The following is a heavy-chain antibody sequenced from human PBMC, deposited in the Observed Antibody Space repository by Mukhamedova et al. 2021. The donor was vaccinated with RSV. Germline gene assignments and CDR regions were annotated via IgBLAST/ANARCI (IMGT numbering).Heavy chain of an antibody. CDR3: RAWIQVWLNGYDNMDV. J-gene: IGHJ6*03. D-gene: IGHD5-18*01. CDR2: ISGSGSIT. Sequence: ECVSSISGSGSITYYAESVKGRFTISRDNSKNTLFLQMNRLGAEDTAVYYCRAWIQVWLNGYDNMDVWGKGTTVTVSS. V-gene: IGHV3-23*01.